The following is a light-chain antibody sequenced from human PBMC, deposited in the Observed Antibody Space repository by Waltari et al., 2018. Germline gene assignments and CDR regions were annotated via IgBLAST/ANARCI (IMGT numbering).Light chain of an antibody. CDR3: QQRSGWPPT. V-gene: IGKV3-11*01. CDR2: DSS. J-gene: IGKJ4*01. Sequence: EIVLTQSPATLSLSPGERATLSCGASQSIDNFLAWYQQKPGQAPRLLIYDSSNRATDSPARFSGSGSGTDFTLTISSLEPEDFAVYYCQQRSGWPPTFGGGTKVDI. CDR1: QSIDNF.